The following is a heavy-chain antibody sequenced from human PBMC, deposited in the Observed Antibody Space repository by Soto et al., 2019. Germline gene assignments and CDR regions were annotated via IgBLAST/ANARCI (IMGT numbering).Heavy chain of an antibody. J-gene: IGHJ6*02. CDR1: GFTFSKFD. Sequence: QVQLVESGGGVVQPGTSLRLSCVASGFTFSKFDMHWIRQTPDKRLQWVAFIAYDGINKYYTGSVKGRFTVSRDNSKSTVSLQMNNLGLEDTATYFCSRGDQDDRLLRYYAIDVWGLGTTVTISS. D-gene: IGHD7-27*01. CDR2: IAYDGINK. CDR3: SRGDQDDRLLRYYAIDV. V-gene: IGHV3-30-3*01.